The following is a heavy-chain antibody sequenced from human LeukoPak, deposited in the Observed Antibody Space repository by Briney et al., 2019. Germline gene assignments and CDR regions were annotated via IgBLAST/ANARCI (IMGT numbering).Heavy chain of an antibody. CDR2: IYYSGST. Sequence: SQTLSLTCTVSGGSISSGGYYWSWIRQHPGKGLEWIGYIYYSGSTYYNPSLKSRVTISVDTSKNQFSLKLSSVTAADTAVYYCARGVAAAGTADYWGQGTPVTVSS. J-gene: IGHJ4*02. CDR1: GGSISSGGYY. CDR3: ARGVAAAGTADY. V-gene: IGHV4-31*03. D-gene: IGHD6-13*01.